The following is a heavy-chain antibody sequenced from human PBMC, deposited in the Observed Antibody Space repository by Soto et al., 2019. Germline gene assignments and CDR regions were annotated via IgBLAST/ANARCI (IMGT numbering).Heavy chain of an antibody. Sequence: ELQLVESGGGLVKPGGSLRLSCAASTFTFSNAWMNWVRQAPGKGLEWVGRIKRKTDGATTEYAAPVKGRFTISRDDSKNPLYLKMNSLKTEATAVYYCTTDDPPLVPATRGVGDYYSGVDVWGQGTTVTVSS. CDR1: TFTFSNAW. V-gene: IGHV3-15*07. D-gene: IGHD2-2*01. CDR3: TTDDPPLVPATRGVGDYYSGVDV. J-gene: IGHJ6*02. CDR2: IKRKTDGATT.